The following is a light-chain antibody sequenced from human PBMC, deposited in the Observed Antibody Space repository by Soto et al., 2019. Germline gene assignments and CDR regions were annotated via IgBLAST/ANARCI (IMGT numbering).Light chain of an antibody. CDR3: QSYDSSLSGFYV. Sequence: QSVLTQPPSVSGAPGQRVLLHWERSNIGAGYDVHWYQQLPGTAPKLLIYGNSNRPSGVPDRFSGSKSGTSASLAITGLQAEDEADYYCQSYDSSLSGFYVFGTGTQLTVL. J-gene: IGLJ1*01. V-gene: IGLV1-40*01. CDR1: SNIGAGYD. CDR2: GNS.